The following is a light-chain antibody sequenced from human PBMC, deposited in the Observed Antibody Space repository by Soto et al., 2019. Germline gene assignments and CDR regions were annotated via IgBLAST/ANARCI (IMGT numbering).Light chain of an antibody. Sequence: QAVVTQEPSLTVSPGGTVTLTCASSSGAVTSGSFPTWFQQKPGQTPRPLIYDTNNRHSWTPARFSGSLLGGQAALTLSGAQPEDEAEYYCLLYDVGIYVFGAGTKVTV. V-gene: IGLV7-43*01. J-gene: IGLJ1*01. CDR2: DTN. CDR3: LLYDVGIYV. CDR1: SGAVTSGSF.